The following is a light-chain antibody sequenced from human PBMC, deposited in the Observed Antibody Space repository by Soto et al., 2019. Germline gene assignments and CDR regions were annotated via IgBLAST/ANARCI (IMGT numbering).Light chain of an antibody. V-gene: IGLV1-44*01. CDR1: NSNIGSNP. J-gene: IGLJ3*02. CDR3: AGWDDSLNAWV. Sequence: QLVLTQPPSASGTPGQRVTISCSGSNSNIGSNPVSWYQHLPGTAPKLLMFSNYQRPSGVPDRFSGSRSGTSASLAISGLQSDDEADYYCAGWDDSLNAWVFGGGTQLTVL. CDR2: SNY.